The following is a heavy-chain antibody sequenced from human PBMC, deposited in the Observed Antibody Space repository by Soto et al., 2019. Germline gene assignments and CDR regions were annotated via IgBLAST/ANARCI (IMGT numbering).Heavy chain of an antibody. CDR3: ARGRATTYLTAFDY. V-gene: IGHV1-69*01. D-gene: IGHD1-26*01. Sequence: QVQLVQSGAEVQKPGSSVKLSCKVSGGTFISYAISWVRQAPGRGFEWMGGIIPAFGTANYTQQFQGRVTITADASTSTAYMELSSLRSEDTAFYYCARGRATTYLTAFDYWGQGTLVTVSS. CDR2: IIPAFGTA. J-gene: IGHJ4*02. CDR1: GGTFISYA.